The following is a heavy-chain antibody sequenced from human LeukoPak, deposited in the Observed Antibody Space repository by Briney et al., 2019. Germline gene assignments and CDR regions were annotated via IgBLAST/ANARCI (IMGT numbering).Heavy chain of an antibody. V-gene: IGHV4-59*12. CDR1: GGSISSSY. Sequence: SETLSLTCSVSGGSISSSYWSWIRQPPGKGLEWIGYIYYSGSTNYHPSLKSRVTISVDTSKNQFSLKLSSVTAADTAVYYCARDRPGYYDSSGYRDYWGQGTLVTVSS. J-gene: IGHJ4*02. D-gene: IGHD3-22*01. CDR3: ARDRPGYYDSSGYRDY. CDR2: IYYSGST.